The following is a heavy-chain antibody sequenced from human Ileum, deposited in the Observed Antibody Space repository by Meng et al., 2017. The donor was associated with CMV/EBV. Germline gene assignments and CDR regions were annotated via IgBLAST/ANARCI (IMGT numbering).Heavy chain of an antibody. CDR1: GGSISSGGYY. V-gene: IGHV4-31*02. Sequence: VSGGSISSGGYYWSWIRQHPGKGLDWIGYIYSSGSTYYNPSLKSRVTISVDTSKNQFSLKLSSVTAADTAVYYCARVSTVTTWFDPWGQGTLVTVSS. CDR2: IYSSGST. J-gene: IGHJ5*02. CDR3: ARVSTVTTWFDP. D-gene: IGHD4-17*01.